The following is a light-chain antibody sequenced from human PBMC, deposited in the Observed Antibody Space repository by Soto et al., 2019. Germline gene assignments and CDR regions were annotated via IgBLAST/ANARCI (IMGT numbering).Light chain of an antibody. CDR3: SSYAGSNNYV. CDR1: SSDVGTYKY. Sequence: QSVLTQPPSASGSPGQSVTISCTGTSSDVGTYKYVSWYQQHPGKAPKLMIYEVTKRPSGVPDRFSGSKSGNTASLTVSGLQAEDEADYYCSSYAGSNNYVFGTGTKDTVL. CDR2: EVT. V-gene: IGLV2-8*01. J-gene: IGLJ1*01.